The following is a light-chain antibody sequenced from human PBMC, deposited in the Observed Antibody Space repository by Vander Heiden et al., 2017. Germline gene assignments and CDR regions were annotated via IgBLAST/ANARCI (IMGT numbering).Light chain of an antibody. CDR2: AAS. J-gene: IGKJ5*01. CDR1: QSISSY. CDR3: QQSDSTPIT. Sequence: DIQMTQSPSSLSASVGDRVTITCRASQSISSYLNWYQQKQGKAPKLLIYAASSLQSGVPSRFSGSGSGTDFTLTISRLQPEDFATYYCQQSDSTPITFGQGTRMEIK. V-gene: IGKV1-39*01.